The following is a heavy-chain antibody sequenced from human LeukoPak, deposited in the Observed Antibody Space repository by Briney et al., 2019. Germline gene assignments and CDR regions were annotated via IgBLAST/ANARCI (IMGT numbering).Heavy chain of an antibody. CDR2: IKQDGSEK. V-gene: IGHV3-7*03. CDR1: GFTFSRYW. J-gene: IGHJ4*02. D-gene: IGHD4-11*01. Sequence: GGSLRLSCAASGFTFSRYWMSWVRQAPGKGLEWVANIKQDGSEKNYVDSVKGRFTISRDNAKNSLYLQMNSLRAEDTAVYYCAALHEDLDYWGQGTLVTVSP. CDR3: AALHEDLDY.